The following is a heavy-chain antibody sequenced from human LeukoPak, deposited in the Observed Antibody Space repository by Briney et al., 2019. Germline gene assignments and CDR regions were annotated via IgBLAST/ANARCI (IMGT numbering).Heavy chain of an antibody. CDR1: GFTFSSYA. Sequence: GGSLRLSCAASGFTFSSYAMSWVRQAPGKGLEWVSAISGRGGSTYYADSVKGRCTISRDNSKNTLYLQMNSLRAEDTAVYYCAKNSERFLEWLVDYWGQGTLVTVSS. J-gene: IGHJ4*02. CDR3: AKNSERFLEWLVDY. CDR2: ISGRGGST. V-gene: IGHV3-23*01. D-gene: IGHD3-3*01.